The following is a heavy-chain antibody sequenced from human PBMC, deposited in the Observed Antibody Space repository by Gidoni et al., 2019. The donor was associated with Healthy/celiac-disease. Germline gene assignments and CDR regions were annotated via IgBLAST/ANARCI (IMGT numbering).Heavy chain of an antibody. V-gene: IGHV2-70*01. CDR3: ARTPGITGRGDYGMDV. CDR2: IDWDDDK. J-gene: IGHJ6*02. D-gene: IGHD1-20*01. CDR1: GFSLSTSGMC. Sequence: QVTLRESGPALVKPTQTLTLTCTFSGFSLSTSGMCVSWIRQPPGKALEWLALIDWDDDKYYSTSLKTRLTISKDTSKNQVVLTMTNMDPVDTATYYCARTPGITGRGDYGMDVWGQGTTVTVSS.